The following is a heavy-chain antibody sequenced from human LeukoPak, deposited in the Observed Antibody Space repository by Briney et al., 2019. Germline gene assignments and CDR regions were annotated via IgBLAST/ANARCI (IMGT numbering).Heavy chain of an antibody. J-gene: IGHJ4*02. CDR3: ARENDSSGYYDY. V-gene: IGHV4-59*01. Sequence: SETLSLTCTVSGGSISSYYWSWIRQPPGKGLEWIGYIYYSGSTNYNPPLKSRVTISVDTSKNQFSLKLSSVTAADTAVYYCARENDSSGYYDYWGQGTLVTVSS. CDR1: GGSISSYY. CDR2: IYYSGST. D-gene: IGHD3-22*01.